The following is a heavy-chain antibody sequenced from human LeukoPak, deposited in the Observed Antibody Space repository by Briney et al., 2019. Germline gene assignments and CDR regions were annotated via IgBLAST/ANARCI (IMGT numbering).Heavy chain of an antibody. CDR2: ISGSGGST. V-gene: IGHV3-23*01. CDR1: GFTFTNYA. Sequence: GGSLRLSCAASGFTFTNYAMSWVRQAPGKGLEWVAGISGSGGSTDYADSVKGRFTISRDNSQNTLYLQMDNLRAEDRAVYYCATNGINYYDSSRWVQSHFAYWGQGTLVAVSS. CDR3: ATNGINYYDSSRWVQSHFAY. J-gene: IGHJ4*02. D-gene: IGHD3-22*01.